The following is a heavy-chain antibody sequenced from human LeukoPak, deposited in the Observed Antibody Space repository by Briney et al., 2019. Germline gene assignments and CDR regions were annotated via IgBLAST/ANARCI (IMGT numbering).Heavy chain of an antibody. D-gene: IGHD3-22*01. V-gene: IGHV4-34*01. J-gene: IGHJ5*02. CDR3: ARGRYYYDSSGYSRRRFDP. CDR1: GGSFSGYY. CDR2: INHSGST. Sequence: KPSETLSLTCAVYGGSFSGYYWSWIRQPPGKGLEWIGGINHSGSTNYNPSLKSRVTISVDTSKNQFSLKLSSVTAADTAVYYCARGRYYYDSSGYSRRRFDPWGQGTLVTVSS.